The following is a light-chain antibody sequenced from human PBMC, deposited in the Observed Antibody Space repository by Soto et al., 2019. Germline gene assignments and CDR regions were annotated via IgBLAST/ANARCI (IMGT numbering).Light chain of an antibody. J-gene: IGLJ1*01. V-gene: IGLV2-14*03. Sequence: QSVLTQPASVSGSPGQSITISCAGTSSDIGGSNYVSWYQQHPGKAPKLMIYGVSNRPSGVSNRFSGSKSGNTASLTISGLPAEDEDDYFCYSSRSSSSTFYVFGTGTKLTVL. CDR2: GVS. CDR1: SSDIGGSNY. CDR3: YSSRSSSSTFYV.